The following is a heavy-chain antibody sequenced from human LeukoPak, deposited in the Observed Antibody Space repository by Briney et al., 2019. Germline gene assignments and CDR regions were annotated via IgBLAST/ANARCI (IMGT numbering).Heavy chain of an antibody. CDR2: IRYDGSNK. CDR3: AREVTRGDYFDY. D-gene: IGHD4-17*01. J-gene: IGHJ4*02. V-gene: IGHV3-30*02. Sequence: GGSLRLSCAASGFTFSSYGMHWVRQAPGKGLEWVAFIRYDGSNKYYADSVKGRFTISRDNSKNTLYLQMNSLRAEDTAVYYCAREVTRGDYFDYWGQGTLVTVSS. CDR1: GFTFSSYG.